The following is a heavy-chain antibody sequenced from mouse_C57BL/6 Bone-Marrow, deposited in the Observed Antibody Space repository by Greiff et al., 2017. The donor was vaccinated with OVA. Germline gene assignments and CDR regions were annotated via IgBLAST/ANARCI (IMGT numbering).Heavy chain of an antibody. V-gene: IGHV14-1*01. J-gene: IGHJ4*01. CDR1: GFTFTDYY. CDR3: TTKENYYAMDY. Sequence: VQLQQPGAELVRPGASVKLSCTASGFTFTDYYMHWVKQRPEQGLEWIGRIDPADGDTDYAPKFQGKATMTADTSSNTAYLQLSSLTSEDTAVYYCTTKENYYAMDYWGRGTSVTVSS. CDR2: IDPADGDT.